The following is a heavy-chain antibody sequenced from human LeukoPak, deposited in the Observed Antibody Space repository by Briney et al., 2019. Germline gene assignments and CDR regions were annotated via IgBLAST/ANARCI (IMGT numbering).Heavy chain of an antibody. CDR1: GDSIRHSRYY. CDR3: ARVEVVGASHEDY. V-gene: IGHV4-39*07. J-gene: IGHJ4*02. D-gene: IGHD1-26*01. Sequence: SETLSLTCPVSGDSIRHSRYYWRWLRQPPGKGLEWLGSIYDDGSTYYNTRLKTRLTRSGDTPKKEFSLRLTSVTAAETAVYYCARVEVVGASHEDYWGQGTLVIVSS. CDR2: IYDDGST.